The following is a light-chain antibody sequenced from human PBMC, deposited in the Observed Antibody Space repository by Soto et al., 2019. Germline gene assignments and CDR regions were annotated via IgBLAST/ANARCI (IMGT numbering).Light chain of an antibody. CDR1: QNIDNW. CDR3: QQYYTNSQAS. CDR2: KAS. V-gene: IGKV1-5*03. J-gene: IGKJ1*01. Sequence: QMTHSPSTLSSSVGYRVTITCRASQNIDNWLAWYQQKLGKAPKLLIYKASSLETGVPSSFSGSGSGTEFSLTISNLEPDDFATYHCQQYYTNSQASFGQGTKVDIK.